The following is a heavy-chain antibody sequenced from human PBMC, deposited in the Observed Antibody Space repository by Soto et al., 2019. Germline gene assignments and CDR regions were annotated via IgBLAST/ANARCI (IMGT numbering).Heavy chain of an antibody. CDR2: ISGGGANT. J-gene: IGHJ3*01. Sequence: EVQLLESGGDLVQSGESLRLSCAASGFSFSSYAMSWVRQAPGRGLEWVSTISGGGANTQYAESVKGRFTISRDNSKNTLHLQMNTLRADDTALYYCAKERYCSATSCYGGCAVGGQGTVVTVSS. D-gene: IGHD2-2*01. V-gene: IGHV3-23*01. CDR3: AKERYCSATSCYGGCAV. CDR1: GFSFSSYA.